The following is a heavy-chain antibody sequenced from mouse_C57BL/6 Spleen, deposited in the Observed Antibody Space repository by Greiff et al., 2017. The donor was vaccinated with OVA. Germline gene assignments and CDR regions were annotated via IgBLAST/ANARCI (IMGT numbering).Heavy chain of an antibody. CDR3: ARPNIYEDYDDGRDYYAMDY. Sequence: EVQRVESGGGLVKPGGSLKLSCAASGFTFSDYGMHWVRQAPEKGLEWVAYISSGSSTIYYADTVKGRFTISRDNAKNTLFLQMTSLRSEDTAMYYCARPNIYEDYDDGRDYYAMDYWGQGTSVTVSA. D-gene: IGHD2-4*01. CDR1: GFTFSDYG. CDR2: ISSGSSTI. V-gene: IGHV5-17*01. J-gene: IGHJ4*01.